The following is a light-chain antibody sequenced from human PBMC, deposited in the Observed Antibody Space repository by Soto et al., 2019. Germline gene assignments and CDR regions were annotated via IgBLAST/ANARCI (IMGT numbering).Light chain of an antibody. V-gene: IGKV3-15*01. CDR3: QQYGSSGT. J-gene: IGKJ1*01. CDR2: GAS. Sequence: EVVMTQSPATLSVSLGDRATLSCRASQSVSSNLAWYQQKPGQAPRLLIYGASTRATGIPARFSGSGSGTEFTLTISSLQSEDFAVYSCQQYGSSGTFGQGTKVDIK. CDR1: QSVSSN.